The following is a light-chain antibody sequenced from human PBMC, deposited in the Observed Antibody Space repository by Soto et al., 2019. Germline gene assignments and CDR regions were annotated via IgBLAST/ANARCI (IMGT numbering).Light chain of an antibody. Sequence: EIVLTQSPGTLSLSPGERATLSCRASQSVSSSYLAWYQQKPGQAPRLLIYGASSRATGIPDRFSGSGSGTDFNLTISRLEPEDFAEYYCQQYGSSPYTFGQGIKLEIK. CDR2: GAS. CDR3: QQYGSSPYT. J-gene: IGKJ2*01. CDR1: QSVSSSY. V-gene: IGKV3-20*01.